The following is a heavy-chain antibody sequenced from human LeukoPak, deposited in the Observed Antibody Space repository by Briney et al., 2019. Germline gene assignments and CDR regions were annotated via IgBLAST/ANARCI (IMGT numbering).Heavy chain of an antibody. J-gene: IGHJ3*01. CDR1: GFTFRSYW. V-gene: IGHV3-74*01. CDR2: IDNDGSDT. CDR3: ARGGFSHGFDV. Sequence: PGGSLRLSCAASGFTFRSYWIHWVRQALGKGLVWVGRIDNDGSDTIYADSVKGRFTVSRDNAKNTLYLQMNSLRAEDTAVYFCARGGFSHGFDVWGQGTVVTVSS. D-gene: IGHD5-12*01.